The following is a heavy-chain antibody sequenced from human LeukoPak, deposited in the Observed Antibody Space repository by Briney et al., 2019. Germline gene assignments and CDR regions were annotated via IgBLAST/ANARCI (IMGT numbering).Heavy chain of an antibody. CDR1: SDSISGYY. V-gene: IGHV4-4*07. CDR2: IYTSGRI. J-gene: IGHJ3*02. D-gene: IGHD6-19*01. Sequence: SETLSLTCTVSSDSISGYYWSWIRQPAGKGLEWIGRIYTSGRINYNPSLKSRVTMSVDTSRNQFSLKLSSLTAADTAVYYCARHKYSTGWPPEGAFDIWGQGTMVTVSS. CDR3: ARHKYSTGWPPEGAFDI.